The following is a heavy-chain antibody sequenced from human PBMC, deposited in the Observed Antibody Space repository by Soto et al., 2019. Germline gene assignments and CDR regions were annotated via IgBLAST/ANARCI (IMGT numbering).Heavy chain of an antibody. D-gene: IGHD3-22*01. V-gene: IGHV3-11*01. CDR1: GFTFSDYY. CDR2: ISSSGVTI. CDR3: ATMLYDSMSVFHNWFDP. J-gene: IGHJ5*02. Sequence: PGGSLRLSCAASGFTFSDYYMTWIRLAPGEGLEWLSYISSSGVTIYYADSVKGRFTISRDNAKNSLYLQMNSLRAEDTAVYYWATMLYDSMSVFHNWFDPWGQGTLVTVSS.